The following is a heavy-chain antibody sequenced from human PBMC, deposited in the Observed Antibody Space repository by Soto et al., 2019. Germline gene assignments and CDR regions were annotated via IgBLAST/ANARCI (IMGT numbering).Heavy chain of an antibody. CDR1: GGSISGGGYY. V-gene: IGHV4-31*03. J-gene: IGHJ4*02. D-gene: IGHD1-26*01. CDR2: IYDSGST. Sequence: QVQLQESGPGLVKPSQTLSLTCTVSGGSISGGGYYWSWVRQHPGKGLEWIGYIYDSGSTYYNSALKRRLTISIDTSKKQFSLKLSSMTAADTAVYYCARGKGRSFFDYWGQGTLVTVSS. CDR3: ARGKGRSFFDY.